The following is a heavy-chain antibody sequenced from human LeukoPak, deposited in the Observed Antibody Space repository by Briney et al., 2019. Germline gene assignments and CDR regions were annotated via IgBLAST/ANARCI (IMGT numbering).Heavy chain of an antibody. CDR2: IYYSGST. CDR3: ARGAADRRNYYYYIDV. CDR1: GASISNYY. Sequence: SETLSLTCNVSGASISNYYWTWIRQPPGKGLEWIGSIYYSGSTYYNPSLKSRVTISVDTSKNQFSLKLSSVTAADTATYYCARGAADRRNYYYYIDVWGKGTTVTVSS. J-gene: IGHJ6*03. V-gene: IGHV4-59*05. D-gene: IGHD1-14*01.